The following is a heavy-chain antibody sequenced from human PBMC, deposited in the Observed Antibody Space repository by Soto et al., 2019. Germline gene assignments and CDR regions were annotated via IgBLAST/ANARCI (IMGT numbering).Heavy chain of an antibody. V-gene: IGHV4-61*01. Sequence: QVQLQESGPGLVKPSETLSLICTVSGGSVSGDKNYWSWIRQSPGKGLEWIGYISYSWATTYNPTLKSRLTISVDRSKNQFALKLSSVTASDTALYYCATSPRFAFDFWGQGTTVIVSS. D-gene: IGHD3-16*01. CDR1: GGSVSGDKNY. J-gene: IGHJ3*01. CDR2: ISYSWAT. CDR3: ATSPRFAFDF.